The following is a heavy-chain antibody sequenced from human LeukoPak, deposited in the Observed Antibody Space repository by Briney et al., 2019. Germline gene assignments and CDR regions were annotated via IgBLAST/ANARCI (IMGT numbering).Heavy chain of an antibody. CDR1: GGSISSYY. Sequence: SETLSLTCTVSGGSISSYYWSWIRQPPGKGLEWIGEINHSGSSNYNPSLKSRVAISVDTSKSQFSLKLSSMTAADTAVYYCARPDGTAHFIPYWGQGTLVTVSS. CDR3: ARPDGTAHFIPY. V-gene: IGHV4-34*01. CDR2: INHSGSS. D-gene: IGHD2-21*02. J-gene: IGHJ4*02.